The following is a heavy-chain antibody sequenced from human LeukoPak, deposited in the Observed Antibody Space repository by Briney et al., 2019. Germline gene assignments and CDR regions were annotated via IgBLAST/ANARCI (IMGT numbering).Heavy chain of an antibody. CDR3: AKAHYGSGSYYNLHYYYYGMDV. D-gene: IGHD3-10*01. CDR2: ISWDGGST. Sequence: PGGSLRLSCAASGFTFSSYDMHWVRQAPGQGLEWVSLISWDGGSTYYADSVKGRFTISRDNSKNSLYLQMNSLRTEDTALYYCAKAHYGSGSYYNLHYYYYGMDVWGQGTTVTVSS. V-gene: IGHV3-43*01. J-gene: IGHJ6*02. CDR1: GFTFSSYD.